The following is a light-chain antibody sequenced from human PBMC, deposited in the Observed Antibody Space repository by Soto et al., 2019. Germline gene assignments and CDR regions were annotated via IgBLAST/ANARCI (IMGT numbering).Light chain of an antibody. V-gene: IGKV3-20*01. CDR3: QQYGSSHRK. Sequence: ILWPTSQGPLSLSAVARSHLSCSASQSVSSSHLAWYQKKPGQAPRLLISGASSRATGIPDRFTGSGSGTDFTLTISRMEPEDCAVYYCQQYGSSHRKLGQGNKVAIK. CDR1: QSVSSSH. J-gene: IGKJ1*01. CDR2: GAS.